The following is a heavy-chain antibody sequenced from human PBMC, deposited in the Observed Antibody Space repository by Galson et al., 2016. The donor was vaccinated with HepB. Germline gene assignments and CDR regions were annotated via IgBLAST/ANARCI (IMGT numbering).Heavy chain of an antibody. CDR2: ISGSGDST. Sequence: SLILACAAARFTFSNYSMSRVPPAPRKGLEWVSTISGSGDSTYYADSGRGRITLFRDNSKKTLYLQLKSLRAEDTANYYCVKHPVTTFDILTEYDGDVWGQGSTVYVSS. CDR3: VKHPVTTFDILTEYDGDV. D-gene: IGHD3-9*01. CDR1: RFTFSNYS. J-gene: IGHJ6*02. V-gene: IGHV3-23*01.